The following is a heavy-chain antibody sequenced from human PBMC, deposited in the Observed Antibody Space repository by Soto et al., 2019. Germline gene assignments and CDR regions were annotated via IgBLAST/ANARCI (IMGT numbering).Heavy chain of an antibody. J-gene: IGHJ4*02. V-gene: IGHV1-69*12. CDR2: IIPIFGTA. CDR3: AAPYGSGSDDTGFAY. CDR1: GGTFSSYA. D-gene: IGHD3-10*01. Sequence: QVQLVQSGAEVKKPGSSVKVSCKASGGTFSSYAISWVRQAPGQGLEWMGGIIPIFGTANYAQKFQGRVTITADESTSTAHMRLSTRRSEAAAVEYGAAPYGSGSDDTGFAYWGQGTLVTASS.